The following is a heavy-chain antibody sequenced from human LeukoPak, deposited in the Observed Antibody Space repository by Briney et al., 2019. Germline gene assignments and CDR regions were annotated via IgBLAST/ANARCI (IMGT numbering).Heavy chain of an antibody. V-gene: IGHV7-4-1*02. CDR2: INTNTGNP. Sequence: ASVKVSCKASGYTFTGYAMNWVRQAPGQGLEWMGWINTNTGNPTYAQGFTGRFVFSLDTSVSTAYLQISSLKAADTAVYYCARWGSSGFYYFDYWGQGTLVTVSS. CDR3: ARWGSSGFYYFDY. CDR1: GYTFTGYA. D-gene: IGHD3-16*01. J-gene: IGHJ4*02.